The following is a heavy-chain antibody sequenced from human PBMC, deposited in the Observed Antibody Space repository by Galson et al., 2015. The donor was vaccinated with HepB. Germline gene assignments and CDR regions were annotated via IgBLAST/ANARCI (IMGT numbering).Heavy chain of an antibody. J-gene: IGHJ6*02. Sequence: SLRLSCAASGFTFSNHAMHWVRQAPGKGLEYMAVVSYHETNKYSADSVKGRFTISRENSRNTLFLQMNSLTVEDTAVYYCARSGPGGSGITDLYYVGLDVWGQGTTVTVS. V-gene: IGHV3-30*04. CDR3: ARSGPGGSGITDLYYVGLDV. CDR2: VSYHETNK. CDR1: GFTFSNHA. D-gene: IGHD3-16*01.